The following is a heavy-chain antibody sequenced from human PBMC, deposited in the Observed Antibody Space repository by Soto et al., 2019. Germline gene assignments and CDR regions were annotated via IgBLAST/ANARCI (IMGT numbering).Heavy chain of an antibody. Sequence: QVQLVESGGGVVQPGRSLRLSCAASGFTFSSYGMHWVRQAPGKGLEWVAVISYDGSNKYYADSVKGRFTISRDNSKNTLYLQMNSLRAEDTAVYYCAKFWIAAAGFVDYGMDVWGQGTTVTVSS. J-gene: IGHJ6*02. CDR2: ISYDGSNK. V-gene: IGHV3-30*18. CDR3: AKFWIAAAGFVDYGMDV. CDR1: GFTFSSYG. D-gene: IGHD6-13*01.